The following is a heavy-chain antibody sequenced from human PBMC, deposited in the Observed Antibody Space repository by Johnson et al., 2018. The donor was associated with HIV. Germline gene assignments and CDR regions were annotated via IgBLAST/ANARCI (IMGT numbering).Heavy chain of an antibody. CDR3: AKDLYYYDSSGWVGAFDI. CDR2: IRYDGSNK. Sequence: QVQLVESGGGVVQPGGSLRLSCAASGFTFSSYGMHWVRQAPGKGLEWVAFIRYDGSNKYYADSVKGRFTISRDNSKNTLYLQMNSLRAEDTAVYYCAKDLYYYDSSGWVGAFDIWGQGTMLTVSS. J-gene: IGHJ3*02. D-gene: IGHD3-22*01. V-gene: IGHV3-30*02. CDR1: GFTFSSYG.